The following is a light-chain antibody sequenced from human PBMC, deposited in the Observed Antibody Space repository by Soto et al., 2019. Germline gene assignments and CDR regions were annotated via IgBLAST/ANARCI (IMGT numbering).Light chain of an antibody. CDR1: QSVSSSY. CDR2: GAS. Sequence: EIVLTQSPGTLFLSPGERATLSCRASQSVSSSYLAWYQQKPGQAPRLLIYGASSRATGIPDRFSGSGSGTDFTLTISRLEPEDFAVYYCQQYGSSPPRTFGQGTKVEIK. V-gene: IGKV3-20*01. J-gene: IGKJ1*01. CDR3: QQYGSSPPRT.